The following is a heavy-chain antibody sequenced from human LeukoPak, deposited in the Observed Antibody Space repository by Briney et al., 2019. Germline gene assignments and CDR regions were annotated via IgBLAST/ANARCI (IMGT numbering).Heavy chain of an antibody. J-gene: IGHJ2*01. CDR3: ARDSKEGWYYDL. Sequence: SETLSLTCTVSGGSITSFFWSWIRQPPGKALQWIGYVYDNGSDNFNPSLKGRVSLSVDTSKNQVSLTLRSVSAADTAAYFCARDSKEGWYYDLWGRGTLVTVSS. CDR1: GGSITSFF. CDR2: VYDNGSD. V-gene: IGHV4-59*01.